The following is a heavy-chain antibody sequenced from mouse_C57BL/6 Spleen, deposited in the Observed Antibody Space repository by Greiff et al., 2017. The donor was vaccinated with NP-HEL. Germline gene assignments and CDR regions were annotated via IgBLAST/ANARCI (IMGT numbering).Heavy chain of an antibody. V-gene: IGHV5-17*01. D-gene: IGHD2-2*01. CDR3: ARSTMVTTGGFAY. CDR2: ISSGSSTI. Sequence: EVHLVESGGGLVKPGGSLKLSCAASGFTFSDYGMHWVRQAPEKGLEWVAYISSGSSTIYYADTVKGRFTISRDNAKNTLFLQMTSLRSEDTAMYYCARSTMVTTGGFAYWGQGTLVTVSA. CDR1: GFTFSDYG. J-gene: IGHJ3*01.